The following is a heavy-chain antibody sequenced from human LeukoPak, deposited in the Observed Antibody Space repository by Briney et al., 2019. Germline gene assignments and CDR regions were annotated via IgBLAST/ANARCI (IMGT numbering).Heavy chain of an antibody. CDR1: GFTFSSFG. CDR2: IWFDGKNE. V-gene: IGHV3-33*06. Sequence: GGSLRLSCAASGFTFSSFGMHWVRQAPGKGLEWVADIWFDGKNEHFADSVKGRFTISRDNSKNTLYLQMNSLRAEDTAVYYCAKADVQWLVLFDYWGQGTLVTVSS. D-gene: IGHD6-19*01. CDR3: AKADVQWLVLFDY. J-gene: IGHJ4*02.